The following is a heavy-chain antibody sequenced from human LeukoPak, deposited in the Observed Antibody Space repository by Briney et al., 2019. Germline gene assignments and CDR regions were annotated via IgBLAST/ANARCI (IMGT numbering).Heavy chain of an antibody. CDR1: GGSISSSSFS. V-gene: IGHV4-39*01. CDR3: ARLSSWTQSIDY. J-gene: IGHJ4*02. D-gene: IGHD6-13*01. CDR2: IYYSGST. Sequence: SETLSLTCTVSGGSISSSSFSWGWIRQPPGKGLEWIGSIYYSGSTYYNPSLKSRVTISVDTSKNQFSLKLSSVTAADTAVYYCARLSSWTQSIDYWGQGTLVTVSS.